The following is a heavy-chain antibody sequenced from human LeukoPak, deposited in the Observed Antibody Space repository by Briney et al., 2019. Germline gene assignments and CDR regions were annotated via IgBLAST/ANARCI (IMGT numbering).Heavy chain of an antibody. D-gene: IGHD3-22*01. CDR1: GYTFTSYG. CDR3: ARDLFQERYYDSSGYYYGY. Sequence: ASVKVSCRASGYTFTSYGISWVRQAPGQGLEWMGWISAYSGNTNYAQTLQGRVNMTTDTSTSTAYMELRSLRSDDTAVYYCARDLFQERYYDSSGYYYGYWGQGTLVTVSS. CDR2: ISAYSGNT. V-gene: IGHV1-18*01. J-gene: IGHJ4*02.